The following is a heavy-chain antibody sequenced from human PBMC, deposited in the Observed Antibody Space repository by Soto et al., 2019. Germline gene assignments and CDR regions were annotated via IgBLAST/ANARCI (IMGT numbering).Heavy chain of an antibody. D-gene: IGHD3-22*01. CDR3: ARDTGGGYFEY. CDR2: IKEDGSEQ. CDR1: GFTFSSSW. J-gene: IGHJ4*02. Sequence: PGGSLRLSCAASGFTFSSSWMSWVRQAPGKGLEWVANIKEDGSEQFYVDSLKGRFTISRDNAKNLLYLQVNSLKAEDTAIYFCARDTGGGYFEYWGQGTLVTVSS. V-gene: IGHV3-7*03.